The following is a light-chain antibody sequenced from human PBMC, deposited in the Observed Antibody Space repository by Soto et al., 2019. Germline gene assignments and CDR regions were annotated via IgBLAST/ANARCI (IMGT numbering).Light chain of an antibody. J-gene: IGLJ1*01. V-gene: IGLV2-14*01. Sequence: QSVLTQPASVSGSPGQSIAISCTGTNSDVGGYNYVSWYQQHPGKAPKLMIFDVSNRPSGISNRFSGSKSGNTASLTISGLQAEDEAEYYCSSYTSSTTDVFGTGTKVTVL. CDR3: SSYTSSTTDV. CDR1: NSDVGGYNY. CDR2: DVS.